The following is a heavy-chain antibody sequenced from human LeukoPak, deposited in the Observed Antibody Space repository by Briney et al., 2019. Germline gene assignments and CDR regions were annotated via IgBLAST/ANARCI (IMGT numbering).Heavy chain of an antibody. D-gene: IGHD3-10*01. V-gene: IGHV3-21*04. CDR2: ISISSNYI. CDR1: GFTFSRYS. CDR3: ARDPSYGSGSYYNPLDY. J-gene: IGHJ4*02. Sequence: PGGSLRLSCAASGFTFSRYSMNWVRQAPGKGLEWVSSISISSNYIYYADSVKGRFTISRDNAKNSLYLQMNSLRAEDTALYHCARDPSYGSGSYYNPLDYWGQGTLVTVSS.